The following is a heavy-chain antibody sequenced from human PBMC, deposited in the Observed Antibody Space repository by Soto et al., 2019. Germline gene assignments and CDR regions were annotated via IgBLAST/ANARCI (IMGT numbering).Heavy chain of an antibody. J-gene: IGHJ4*02. V-gene: IGHV4-31*03. D-gene: IGHD3-3*01. CDR2: IYYTGST. CDR1: GGSINSGGYY. Sequence: SETLSLTCTVSGGSINSGGYYWSWIRQHPGKGLEWIGYIYYTGSTYYNPSLKSRVTISIDTSKNQFSLKLSSVTAADTAVYYCARRGLGHSGYYHYFDYWGQGTLVTVSS. CDR3: ARRGLGHSGYYHYFDY.